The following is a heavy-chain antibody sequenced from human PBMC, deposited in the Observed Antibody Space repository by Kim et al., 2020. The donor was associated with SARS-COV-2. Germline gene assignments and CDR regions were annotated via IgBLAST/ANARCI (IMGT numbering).Heavy chain of an antibody. CDR2: ISSSSSYI. D-gene: IGHD3-9*01. J-gene: IGHJ6*02. V-gene: IGHV3-21*01. CDR1: GFTFSSYS. Sequence: GGSLRLSCAASGFTFSSYSMNWVRQAPGKGLEWVSSISSSSSYIYYADSVKGRFTISRDNAKNSLYLQMNSLRAEDTAVYYCARDNTLFHYDILTGYPRGHGMDVCGQGTTVTVSS. CDR3: ARDNTLFHYDILTGYPRGHGMDV.